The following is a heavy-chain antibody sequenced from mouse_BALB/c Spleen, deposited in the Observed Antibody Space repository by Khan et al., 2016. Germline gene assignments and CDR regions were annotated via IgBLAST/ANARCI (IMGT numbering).Heavy chain of an antibody. J-gene: IGHJ2*01. CDR3: NAEGYDGCFDY. CDR2: IDPENAYT. V-gene: IGHV14-4*02. CDR1: GFNIKDYY. D-gene: IGHD2-2*01. Sequence: VQLQQSGAELVRSGASVRLSCTASGFNIKDYYMHWVKQRPEQGLEWIGWIDPENAYTEYAPKFKGKATLTADSSSNTAYLQLSSLTSEDTAVYYGNAEGYDGCFDYWGQGTTLTVSS.